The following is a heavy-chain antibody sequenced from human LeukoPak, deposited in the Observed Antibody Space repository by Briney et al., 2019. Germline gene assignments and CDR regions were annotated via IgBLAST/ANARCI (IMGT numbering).Heavy chain of an antibody. V-gene: IGHV3-66*01. CDR3: ARVAIAVAGTGVYYYYYGMDV. Sequence: PGGSLRLSCAASGFTVSSNYMSWVRQAPGKGLEWVSVIYSGGSTYYADSVKGRFTIPRDNSKNTLYLQMNSLRAEDTAVYYCARVAIAVAGTGVYYYYYGMDVWGQGTTVTVSS. CDR1: GFTVSSNY. J-gene: IGHJ6*02. D-gene: IGHD6-19*01. CDR2: IYSGGST.